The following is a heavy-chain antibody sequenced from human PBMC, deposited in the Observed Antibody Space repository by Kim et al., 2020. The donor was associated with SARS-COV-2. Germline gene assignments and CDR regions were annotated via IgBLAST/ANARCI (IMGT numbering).Heavy chain of an antibody. CDR1: GGSISSYY. V-gene: IGHV4-59*01. CDR2: IYYSGST. Sequence: SETLSLTCTVSGGSISSYYWSWIRQPPGKGLEWIGYIYYSGSTNYNPSLKSRVTISVDTSKNQFSLKLSSVTAADTAVYYCARDRYETMVRGVMFHYYYYMDVWGRGNTVTVSS. D-gene: IGHD3-10*01. CDR3: ARDRYETMVRGVMFHYYYYMDV. J-gene: IGHJ6*03.